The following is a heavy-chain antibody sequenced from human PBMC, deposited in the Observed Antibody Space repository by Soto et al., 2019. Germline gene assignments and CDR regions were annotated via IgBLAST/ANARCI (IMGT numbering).Heavy chain of an antibody. V-gene: IGHV1-69*01. CDR1: GGTFSSYA. CDR2: IIPIFGTA. J-gene: IGHJ2*01. D-gene: IGHD3-22*01. Sequence: QVQLVQSGAEVKKPGSSVKVSCKASGGTFSSYAISWVRQAPGQGLEWMGGIIPIFGTANYAQKFQGRVTITADESTSTAYMELSSLRSEDTAVYYCARPTYYYDSSGYIRGWYFDLWGRGTLVTVSS. CDR3: ARPTYYYDSSGYIRGWYFDL.